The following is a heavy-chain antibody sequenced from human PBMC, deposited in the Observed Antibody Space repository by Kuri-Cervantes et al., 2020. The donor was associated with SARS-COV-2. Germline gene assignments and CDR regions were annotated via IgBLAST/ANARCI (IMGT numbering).Heavy chain of an antibody. CDR2: IWYDGSNK. CDR3: ARDVSPSSSSDHYYYGMDV. D-gene: IGHD6-6*01. CDR1: GFTFSSYG. Sequence: GGSLRLSCAASGFTFSSYGMHWVRQAPGKGLEGVAIIWYDGSNKYYADSVKGRFTISRDNSKNTLYLQMNSLRAEDTAVYYCARDVSPSSSSDHYYYGMDVWGQGTTVTVSS. J-gene: IGHJ6*02. V-gene: IGHV3-33*08.